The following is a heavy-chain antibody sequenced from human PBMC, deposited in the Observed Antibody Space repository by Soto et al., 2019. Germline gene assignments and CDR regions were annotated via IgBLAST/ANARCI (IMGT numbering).Heavy chain of an antibody. CDR1: GFTVSSNY. J-gene: IGHJ4*02. CDR3: AKLGYCSGGSCYSEQALVGY. D-gene: IGHD2-15*01. V-gene: IGHV3-66*04. CDR2: IYSGGST. Sequence: EVQLVESGGGLVQPGGSLRLSCAASGFTVSSNYMSWVRQAPGKGLEWVSVIYSGGSTYYADSVKGRFTISRDNSKNTLCLQMISLRAEDTAVYYCAKLGYCSGGSCYSEQALVGYWGQGTLVTVSS.